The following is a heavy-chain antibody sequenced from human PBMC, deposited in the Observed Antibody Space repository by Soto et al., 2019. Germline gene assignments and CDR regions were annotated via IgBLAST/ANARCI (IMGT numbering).Heavy chain of an antibody. CDR2: ITGSAGST. CDR3: AKGPYSSSSNWFDP. J-gene: IGHJ5*02. V-gene: IGHV3-23*01. CDR1: GFTFSSYA. Sequence: LRLSCAASGFTFSSYAMSWVRQAPGEGLEWVSAITGSAGSTYYADSVKGRFTISRDNSKNTLYLQMNSLRAEDTAVYYCAKGPYSSSSNWFDPWGQGTLVTVS. D-gene: IGHD6-13*01.